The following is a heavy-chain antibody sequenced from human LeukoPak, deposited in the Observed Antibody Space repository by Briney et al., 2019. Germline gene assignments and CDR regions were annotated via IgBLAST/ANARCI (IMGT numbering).Heavy chain of an antibody. CDR1: GFTFDDYA. D-gene: IGHD3-22*01. J-gene: IGHJ4*02. CDR2: IYSGGST. Sequence: GRSLRLSCAASGFTFDDYAMHWVRQAPGKGLEWVSVIYSGGSTYYADSVKGRFTISRDNSKNTLYLQMNSLRAEDTAVYYCARVTYYYDSSGYYYDYWGQGTLVTVSS. V-gene: IGHV3-66*02. CDR3: ARVTYYYDSSGYYYDY.